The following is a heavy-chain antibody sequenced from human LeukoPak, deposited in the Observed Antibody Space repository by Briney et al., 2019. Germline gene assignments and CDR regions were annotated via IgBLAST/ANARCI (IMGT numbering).Heavy chain of an antibody. V-gene: IGHV3-23*01. J-gene: IGHJ3*02. Sequence: GGSLRLSCAASGFTFSSYSMNWVRQAPGKGLEWVSAISGSGGSTYYADSVKGRFTISRDNSKNTLYLQMNSLRAEDTAVYYCAKYTTTVKDAFDIWGQGTMVTVSS. CDR2: ISGSGGST. CDR1: GFTFSSYS. CDR3: AKYTTTVKDAFDI. D-gene: IGHD4-17*01.